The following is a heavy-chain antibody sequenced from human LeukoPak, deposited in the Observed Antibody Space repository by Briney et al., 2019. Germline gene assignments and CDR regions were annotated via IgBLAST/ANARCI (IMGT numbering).Heavy chain of an antibody. CDR3: ARVLRFLEWYDAFDI. D-gene: IGHD3-3*01. CDR1: GYTFTSYG. Sequence: ASVKVSCKASGYTFTSYGISWVRQAPGQGLEWMGWISAYNGNTNYAQKLQGRVTMTTDTSTSTAYMELRSLRSDDTAVYYCARVLRFLEWYDAFDIWGQGTMVTASS. J-gene: IGHJ3*02. V-gene: IGHV1-18*01. CDR2: ISAYNGNT.